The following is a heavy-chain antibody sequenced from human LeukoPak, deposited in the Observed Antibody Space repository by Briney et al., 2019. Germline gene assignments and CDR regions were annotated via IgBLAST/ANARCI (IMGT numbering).Heavy chain of an antibody. D-gene: IGHD3-10*01. J-gene: IGHJ4*02. CDR3: ARDYGSGSKQFDY. CDR1: GGSFSGYY. Sequence: SETLSLTCAVYGGSFSGYYWSWIRQPPGKGLEWIGEINHSGSTNYNPSLKSRVTISVDTSKNQFSLKLSSVTAADTAVYYCARDYGSGSKQFDYWGQGTLVTVSS. CDR2: INHSGST. V-gene: IGHV4-34*01.